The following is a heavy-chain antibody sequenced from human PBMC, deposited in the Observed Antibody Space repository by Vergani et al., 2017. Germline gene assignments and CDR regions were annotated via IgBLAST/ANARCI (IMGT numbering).Heavy chain of an antibody. Sequence: QVQLVQSGAEVKKPGASVKVSCKASGYTFTSYGISWVRQAPGQGLEWMGWISAYNGNTNYAQKLQGRVTMTTDTSTSTAYMERRGLRSDDTAVYYCARAARYDYVWEQRTDYFDYWGQGTLVTVSS. J-gene: IGHJ4*02. CDR3: ARAARYDYVWEQRTDYFDY. CDR1: GYTFTSYG. V-gene: IGHV1-18*04. D-gene: IGHD3-16*01. CDR2: ISAYNGNT.